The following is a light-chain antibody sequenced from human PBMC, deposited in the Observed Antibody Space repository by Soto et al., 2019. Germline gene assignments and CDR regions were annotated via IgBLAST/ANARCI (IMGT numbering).Light chain of an antibody. V-gene: IGLV2-14*01. Sequence: LTQPASVSGSPGQSITISCTGTSSDVGGYNYVSWYQQHPGKAPKLMIYEVSNRPSGVSNRFSGSKSGNTASLTISGLQAEDEADYYCSSYTSSTLYVFGTGTKVTVL. CDR3: SSYTSSTLYV. J-gene: IGLJ1*01. CDR1: SSDVGGYNY. CDR2: EVS.